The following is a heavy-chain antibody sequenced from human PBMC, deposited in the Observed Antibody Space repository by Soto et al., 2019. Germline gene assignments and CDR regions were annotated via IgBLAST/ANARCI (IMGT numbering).Heavy chain of an antibody. Sequence: QVQLLQSGTEVKEPGASVKVSCKASGYTFIGYYMHWVRQAPGQGLEWMGWINPKSGVTNYAQKFQGWVTMTMDTSISTVYMEVSRLTSDDTAFSYWARDQAGTAAAGYYYYGLDVWGQGTTVTVSS. CDR1: GYTFIGYY. J-gene: IGHJ6*02. D-gene: IGHD6-25*01. CDR2: INPKSGVT. CDR3: ARDQAGTAAAGYYYYGLDV. V-gene: IGHV1-2*04.